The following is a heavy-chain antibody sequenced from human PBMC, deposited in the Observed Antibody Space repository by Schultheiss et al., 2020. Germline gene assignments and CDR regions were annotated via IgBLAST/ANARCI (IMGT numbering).Heavy chain of an antibody. J-gene: IGHJ5*02. CDR2: IYPGDSDT. V-gene: IGHV5-51*01. CDR1: GYSFTSYW. D-gene: IGHD6-19*01. Sequence: GESLKISCQASGYSFTSYWIGWVRQLPGKGLEWMVIIYPGDSDTRYGPSFQGQVTVSADKFSSTAYLHWSSLKASDTAMYYCARRSASDSSGLTPWGQGTLVTVYS. CDR3: ARRSASDSSGLTP.